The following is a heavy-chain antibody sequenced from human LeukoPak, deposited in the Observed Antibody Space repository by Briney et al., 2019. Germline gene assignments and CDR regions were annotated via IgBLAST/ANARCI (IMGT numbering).Heavy chain of an antibody. Sequence: GGSLRLSCSASGFTFSSYAMHWVRQAPGKGLEYVSVISNNGGSSYYADSVKGRFTISRDNSKNTLYLQMSSLRPEDTAVYYCVKDSGTSSWSAYNWSDPWGQGTLVTVSS. CDR1: GFTFSSYA. J-gene: IGHJ5*02. CDR2: ISNNGGSS. V-gene: IGHV3-64D*06. CDR3: VKDSGTSSWSAYNWSDP. D-gene: IGHD6-13*01.